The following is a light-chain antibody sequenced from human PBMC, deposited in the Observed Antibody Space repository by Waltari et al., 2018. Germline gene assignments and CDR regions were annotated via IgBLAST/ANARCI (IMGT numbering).Light chain of an antibody. CDR3: QHYVRLPGT. CDR2: GTS. V-gene: IGKV3-20*01. CDR1: QSVGRT. J-gene: IGKJ1*01. Sequence: VLTQSPGTLYFSPGERTTPVCRASQSVGRTLAWYQHKLGQAPRLLIYGTSSRATDIPDRCSASRAGTVLRRTSNSLEPEGFAVYYCQHYVRLPGTFGQCTKVEIQ.